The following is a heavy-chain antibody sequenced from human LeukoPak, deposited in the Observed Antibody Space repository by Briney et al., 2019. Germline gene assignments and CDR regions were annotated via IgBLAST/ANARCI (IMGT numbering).Heavy chain of an antibody. D-gene: IGHD6-13*01. J-gene: IGHJ4*02. CDR3: ARVSSSWHYFDY. V-gene: IGHV3-21*01. Sequence: GGSLRLSCAASGFTFSSYSMSWVRQAPGKGLEWVSSISSSSSYIYYADSVKGRFTISRHNAKNSLYLQMDSLRAEGTAVYYCARVSSSWHYFDYWGQGTLVTVSS. CDR1: GFTFSSYS. CDR2: ISSSSSYI.